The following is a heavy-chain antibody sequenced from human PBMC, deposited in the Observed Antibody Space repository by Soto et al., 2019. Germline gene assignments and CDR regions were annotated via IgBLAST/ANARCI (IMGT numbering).Heavy chain of an antibody. D-gene: IGHD6-6*01. CDR3: ARGIRRAARPGWFDP. J-gene: IGHJ5*02. V-gene: IGHV4-4*02. Sequence: QVQLQESGPGLVKPSGTLSLTCAVSGGSISSSNWWSWVRQPPGKGLEWIGEIYHSGSTNYNPSLKRRVTIPVDKSKNQFALKLSSVTAADTAVYYCARGIRRAARPGWFDPWGQGTLVTVSS. CDR1: GGSISSSNW. CDR2: IYHSGST.